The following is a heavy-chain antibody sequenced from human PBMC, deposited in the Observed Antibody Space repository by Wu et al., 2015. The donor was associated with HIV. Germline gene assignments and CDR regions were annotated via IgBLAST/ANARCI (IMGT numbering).Heavy chain of an antibody. CDR2: FIPIFGTA. D-gene: IGHD3-10*01. J-gene: IGHJ4*02. V-gene: IGHV1-69*05. CDR1: GTTFISYT. CDR3: ARGGPNGGYYDTGIYYFDT. Sequence: QVQLMQSGTEVKKPGSSVKVSCKASGTTFISYTITWVRQAPGQGLEWMGGFIPIFGTANYAQKFQGRLTITTDESTATGYMELSSLRSEDTAVYFCARGGPNGGYYDTGIYYFDTWGQGTLVTVSS.